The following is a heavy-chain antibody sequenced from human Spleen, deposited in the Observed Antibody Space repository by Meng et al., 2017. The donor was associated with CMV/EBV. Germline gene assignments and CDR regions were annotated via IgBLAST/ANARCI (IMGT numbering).Heavy chain of an antibody. D-gene: IGHD6-25*01. CDR1: GGTISYYY. CDR2: IHDSGIT. V-gene: IGHV4-59*01. J-gene: IGHJ5*01. CDR3: ASAAYNWFDS. Sequence: SETLSLTCTVYGGTISYYYWTWIRQTPGKGLEWIGYIHDSGITNSNPSLKSRLTSSVDTSKNQFSLTLSSVTAADTAVYYCASAAYNWFDSWGQGALVTVSS.